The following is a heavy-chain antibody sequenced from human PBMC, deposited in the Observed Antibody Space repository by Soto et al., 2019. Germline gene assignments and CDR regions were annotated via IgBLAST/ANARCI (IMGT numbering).Heavy chain of an antibody. CDR1: GFSLSTSGVG. D-gene: IGHD2-15*01. Sequence: QITLKESGPTLVKPTQTLTLTCTFSGFSLSTSGVGVGWIRQPPGKALEWLALIYWDDDKRYSPSLKSRLTITKDTSKNQVVLTMTNMDPVDTATYYCALTVAAADLYSFDYWGQGTLVTVSS. J-gene: IGHJ4*02. V-gene: IGHV2-5*02. CDR2: IYWDDDK. CDR3: ALTVAAADLYSFDY.